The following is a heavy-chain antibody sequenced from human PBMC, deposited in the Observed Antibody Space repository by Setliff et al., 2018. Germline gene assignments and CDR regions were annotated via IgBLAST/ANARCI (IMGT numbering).Heavy chain of an antibody. D-gene: IGHD3-16*01. CDR3: ARAFGLQYYFDY. CDR2: IFYSGGS. CDR1: GVSVSSYF. Sequence: SETLSLTCTVSGVSVSSYFWSWIRQPPGKGLEWIGSIFYSGGSTYSDNLSLKSRATISRDISKNQFYLTLTSVTAADTAVYYCARAFGLQYYFDYWGQGTLVTVSS. V-gene: IGHV4-59*02. J-gene: IGHJ4*02.